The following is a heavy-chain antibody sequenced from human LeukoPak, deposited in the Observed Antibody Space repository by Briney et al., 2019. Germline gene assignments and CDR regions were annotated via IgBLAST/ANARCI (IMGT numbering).Heavy chain of an antibody. CDR2: INHSGST. V-gene: IGHV4-34*01. CDR1: GGSFSGYY. J-gene: IGHJ4*02. D-gene: IGHD3-22*01. CDR3: ADGVVITK. Sequence: SETLSLTCAVYGGSFSGYYWSWIRQPPGKGLVWIGEINHSGSTNYNPSLKSRVTISVDTSKNQFSLKLSSVTAADTAVYYCADGVVITKWGQGTLVTVSS.